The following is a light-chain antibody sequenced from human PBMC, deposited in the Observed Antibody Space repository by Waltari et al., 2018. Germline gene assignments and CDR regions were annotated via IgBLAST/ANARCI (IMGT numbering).Light chain of an antibody. Sequence: QSAPTQPPSVSGSPGQSVTISCSGSNDDIGVYNFVSWFQLHPGQAPKLLIYGVSNRPSGVSDRFSGSKSGYLASLTISGLQAEDEADYYCCSYTTSNTLIFGGGTRLTVL. CDR3: CSYTTSNTLI. J-gene: IGLJ2*01. CDR1: NDDIGVYNF. V-gene: IGLV2-14*03. CDR2: GVS.